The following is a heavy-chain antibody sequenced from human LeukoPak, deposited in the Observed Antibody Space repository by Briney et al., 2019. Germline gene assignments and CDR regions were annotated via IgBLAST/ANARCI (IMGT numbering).Heavy chain of an antibody. CDR2: ISNSGDRT. D-gene: IGHD3-3*01. CDR3: ARYDFILISYFDL. CDR1: GIAFSSYH. Sequence: GGSLGLSCAASGIAFSSYHMTWVRLSPGKEVECICSISNSGDRTYYTDSVKGRFTISRDNSKNTLYLQMNSLRAEDTAVYHCARYDFILISYFDLWGRGTLVTVSS. V-gene: IGHV3-23*01. J-gene: IGHJ2*01.